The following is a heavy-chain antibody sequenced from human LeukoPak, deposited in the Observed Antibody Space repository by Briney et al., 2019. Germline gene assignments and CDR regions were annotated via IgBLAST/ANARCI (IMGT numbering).Heavy chain of an antibody. V-gene: IGHV3-21*04. J-gene: IGHJ4*02. D-gene: IGHD6-19*01. CDR3: ANSSGWDYYFDY. CDR1: GFTFSSYS. Sequence: GGSLRLSCAASGFTFSSYSMNWVRQAPGKGLEWVSSISSSSSYIYYADSVKGRFTISRDNSKNTLYLQMNSLRAEDTAVYYCANSSGWDYYFDYWGQGTLVTVSS. CDR2: ISSSSSYI.